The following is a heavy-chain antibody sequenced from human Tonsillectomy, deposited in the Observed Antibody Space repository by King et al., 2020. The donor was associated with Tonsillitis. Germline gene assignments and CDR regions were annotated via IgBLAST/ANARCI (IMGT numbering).Heavy chain of an antibody. D-gene: IGHD1-26*01. CDR3: ARERRIPKYVGSDYMRALDV. CDR1: GGSFSDNF. V-gene: IGHV4-34*02. CDR2: INHSGSP. Sequence: VQLQQWGAGLLKPSETLSLTCGVSGGSFSDNFWTWIRQPPGKGLEWIGEINHSGSPNYSPSLKSRVAISVDTSKSQFSLELTSVSAADTGVYFCARERRIPKYVGSDYMRALDVWGQGTPVTVSS. J-gene: IGHJ3*01.